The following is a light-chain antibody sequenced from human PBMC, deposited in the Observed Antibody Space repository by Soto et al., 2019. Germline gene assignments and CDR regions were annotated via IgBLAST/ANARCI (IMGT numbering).Light chain of an antibody. CDR1: SSNIGSNT. CDR3: AAWDDSLNGVI. V-gene: IGLV1-44*01. CDR2: SNN. Sequence: QSVVTQPPSASGTPGQRVTISCSGSSSNIGSNTVNWYQHLPGTAPKLLIYSNNQRPSGVPDRLSGSKSGTSASLAISGLQSEDEADHYCAAWDDSLNGVIFGGGTKLTVL. J-gene: IGLJ2*01.